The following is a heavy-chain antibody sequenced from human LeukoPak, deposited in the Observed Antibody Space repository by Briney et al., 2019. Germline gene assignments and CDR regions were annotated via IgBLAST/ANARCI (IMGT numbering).Heavy chain of an antibody. CDR2: FYTGGNT. V-gene: IGHV4-61*02. J-gene: IGHJ2*01. CDR3: AKMTTATTRWYFDL. CDR1: GGSISSGTYY. Sequence: SETLSLTCTVSGGSISSGTYYWSWIRQPAGKGLEWIGRFYTGGNTNYNPSLKSRVTMSMDTSKNQFSLKLASVTAADTAVYYCAKMTTATTRWYFDLWGRGTLVTVSS. D-gene: IGHD4-17*01.